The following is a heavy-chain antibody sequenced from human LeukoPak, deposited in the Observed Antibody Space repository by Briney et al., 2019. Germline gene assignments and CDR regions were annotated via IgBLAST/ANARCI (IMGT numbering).Heavy chain of an antibody. CDR2: IYSNDDE. J-gene: IGHJ4*02. V-gene: IGHV2-5*01. D-gene: IGHD3-10*01. CDR3: AHRRRSGDYFDF. CDR1: GGSISSYFW. Sequence: TLSLTCTVSGGSISSYFWSWIRQPPGKALEWLALIYSNDDERYSPSLKSRLTITKDTSKNQVVLTVTNMDPVDTGTYYCAHRRRSGDYFDFWGQGTLVTVSS.